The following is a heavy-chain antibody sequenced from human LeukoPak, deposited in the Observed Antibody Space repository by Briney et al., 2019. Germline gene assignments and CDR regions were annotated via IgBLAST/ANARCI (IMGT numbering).Heavy chain of an antibody. Sequence: PGGSLRLSCAASGFTFSSYGMNWVRQAPGKGLEWVSFVSIGGSFIYYADSVKGRFTISRDDAKNSLYLQMNSLTAEDTAEYYCARNRINTVTTGWYFDLWGRGTLVSVSS. J-gene: IGHJ2*01. D-gene: IGHD4-17*01. V-gene: IGHV3-21*01. CDR1: GFTFSSYG. CDR2: VSIGGSFI. CDR3: ARNRINTVTTGWYFDL.